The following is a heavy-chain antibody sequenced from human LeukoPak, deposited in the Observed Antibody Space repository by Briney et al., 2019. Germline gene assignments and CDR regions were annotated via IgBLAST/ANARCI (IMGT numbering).Heavy chain of an antibody. CDR3: ARQGGLGYCSGGSCYPFDY. Sequence: GASVKVSCKASGYTFTSYGISWVRQAPGQGLEWMGWISAYNGNTSYAQKLQGRVTMTTDTSTSTAYMELRSLRSDDTAVYYCARQGGLGYCSGGSCYPFDYWGQGTLVTVSS. CDR1: GYTFTSYG. CDR2: ISAYNGNT. D-gene: IGHD2-15*01. V-gene: IGHV1-18*01. J-gene: IGHJ4*02.